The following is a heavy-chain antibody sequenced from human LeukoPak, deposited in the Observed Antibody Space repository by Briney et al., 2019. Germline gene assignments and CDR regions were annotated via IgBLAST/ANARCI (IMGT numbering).Heavy chain of an antibody. D-gene: IGHD2-15*01. V-gene: IGHV4-59*12. CDR2: IHYSGSP. CDR3: ARVPVVVWFYFDY. J-gene: IGHJ4*02. Sequence: SETLSLTCTLSGGSLSSYYWSWIRQPPGNGLEWNGYIHYSGSPNCNPSLKSRVTISVDTSKIQFSLKLSSVTAAGAAVYYCARVPVVVWFYFDYWGQGTLVTVSS. CDR1: GGSLSSYY.